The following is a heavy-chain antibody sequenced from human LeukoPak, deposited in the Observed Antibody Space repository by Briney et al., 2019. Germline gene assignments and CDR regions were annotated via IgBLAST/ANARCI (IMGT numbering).Heavy chain of an antibody. J-gene: IGHJ6*03. CDR2: ISSSGSTI. V-gene: IGHV3-11*01. CDR3: ARARPNYYYYYMDV. CDR1: GFTFSDYY. Sequence: GGSLRLSCAASGFTFSDYYMSWIRQPPGKGLEWVSYISSSGSTIYYADSVKGRFTISRDNAKNSLYLQMNSLRAEDTAVYYCARARPNYYYYYMDVWGKGTTVTVSS.